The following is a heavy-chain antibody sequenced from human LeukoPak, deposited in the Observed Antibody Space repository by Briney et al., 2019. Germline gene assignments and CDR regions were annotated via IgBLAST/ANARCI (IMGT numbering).Heavy chain of an antibody. Sequence: GGFLRLSCAASGFTFSSYNMNWVRQAPGKGLEWVSSISSSSSYIYYADSVKGRFTISRDNAKNSLYLQMNSLRTEDTALYYCAKDIAPTDTVTRVATIWYAFDNWGQGTLVTVSS. CDR3: AKDIAPTDTVTRVATIWYAFDN. J-gene: IGHJ4*02. D-gene: IGHD5-12*01. V-gene: IGHV3-21*04. CDR2: ISSSSSYI. CDR1: GFTFSSYN.